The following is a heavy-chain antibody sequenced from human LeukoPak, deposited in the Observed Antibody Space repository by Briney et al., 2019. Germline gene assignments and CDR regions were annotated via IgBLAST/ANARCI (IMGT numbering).Heavy chain of an antibody. V-gene: IGHV3-23*01. CDR3: GKEGGA. D-gene: IGHD3-16*01. CDR1: GFTFSSFT. Sequence: GGSLRLSCAVSGFTFSSFTMTWVRQAPGKGLEWVAAIGGRGTSTYYADSLEGRFTIARDDSKDMVYLQMNSLKVEDTAIYYCGKEGGAWGQGTQVTVSS. CDR2: IGGRGTST. J-gene: IGHJ5*02.